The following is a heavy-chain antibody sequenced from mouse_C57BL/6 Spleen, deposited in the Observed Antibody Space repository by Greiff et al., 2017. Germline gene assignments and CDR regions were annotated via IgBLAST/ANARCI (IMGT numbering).Heavy chain of an antibody. CDR3: ARSDGYYDAMDY. D-gene: IGHD2-3*01. CDR1: GYTFTSYW. V-gene: IGHV1-55*01. CDR2: IYPGSGST. J-gene: IGHJ4*01. Sequence: QVQLKQPGAELVKPGASVKMSCKASGYTFTSYWITWVKQRPGQGLEWIGDIYPGSGSTNYNEKFKGKATLTVDTSSSTAYMQLSSLKSEDTAVYYCARSDGYYDAMDYWAQGTSVTGSS.